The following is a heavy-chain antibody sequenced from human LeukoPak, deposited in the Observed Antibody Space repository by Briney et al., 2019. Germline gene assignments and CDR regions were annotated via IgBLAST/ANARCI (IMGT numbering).Heavy chain of an antibody. CDR1: GDIFSTYY. CDR3: ARNWEL. D-gene: IGHD1-26*01. J-gene: IGHJ4*02. V-gene: IGHV1-2*02. CDR2: INTDIGGT. Sequence: ASEKVSCKVSGDIFSTYYIQWVRQAPGEGLEWVGWINTDIGGTNSAPKFQGRVSMTTDTSISTAYLELTRLTSDDTAIYYCARNWELWGQGTLVTVSS.